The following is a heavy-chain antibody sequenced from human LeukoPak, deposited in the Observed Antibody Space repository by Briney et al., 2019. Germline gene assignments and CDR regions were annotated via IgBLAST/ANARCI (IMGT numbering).Heavy chain of an antibody. CDR2: IYPGNSHT. J-gene: IGHJ4*02. CDR1: GYNFATYW. D-gene: IGHD6-13*01. V-gene: IGHV5-51*01. Sequence: GESLKISCQGSGYNFATYWIAWVRQMPGKGLEWMGIIYPGNSHTRYSPSFQGQATISADTSISTAYLHWSSLQSSDTAMYYCAKFHATWYGDTWGQGTLVTVSS. CDR3: AKFHATWYGDT.